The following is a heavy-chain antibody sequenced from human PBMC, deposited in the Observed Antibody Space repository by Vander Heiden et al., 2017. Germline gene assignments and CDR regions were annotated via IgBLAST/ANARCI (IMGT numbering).Heavy chain of an antibody. Sequence: QEQLVQSGAEVKKAGASLKVSCQASGYTFISYYIHWVRQAPGQGLEWMGMINPFNGRTRYAERFQGRVTMTRDTSTGTVYMELSSLTSGDTAVYSCARDSEQERLGDYYYYYMDVWGQGTTVTVSS. D-gene: IGHD1-1*01. CDR1: GYTFISYY. CDR2: INPFNGRT. V-gene: IGHV1-46*01. CDR3: ARDSEQERLGDYYYYYMDV. J-gene: IGHJ6*02.